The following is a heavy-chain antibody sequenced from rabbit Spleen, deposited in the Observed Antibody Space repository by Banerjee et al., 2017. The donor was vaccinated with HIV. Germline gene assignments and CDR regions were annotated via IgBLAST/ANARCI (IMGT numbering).Heavy chain of an antibody. CDR3: AREPGRSLSL. D-gene: IGHD3-1*01. Sequence: QSLEESGGGLVKPGASLTLTCKASGIDFSSSYWICWVRQAPGKGLEWIACIDAGSSDSTYYASWVNGRFTISKTSSTTVTLQMTSLTAADTATYFCAREPGRSLSLWGPGTLVTVS. V-gene: IGHV1S40*01. J-gene: IGHJ4*01. CDR2: IDAGSSDST. CDR1: GIDFSSSYW.